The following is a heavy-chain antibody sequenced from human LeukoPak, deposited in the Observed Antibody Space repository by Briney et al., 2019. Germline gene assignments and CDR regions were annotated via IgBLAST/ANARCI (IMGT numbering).Heavy chain of an antibody. CDR2: INPNRGGT. V-gene: IGHV1-2*02. Sequence: ASVKVSCKASGYTFTGYYMHWVRQAPGQGLEWMGWINPNRGGTNYAQKFQGRVTMTRDTSISTAYMELSRLRSDDTAVYYCARGPSTPYSGSYFDYWGQGTLVTVSS. D-gene: IGHD1-26*01. CDR1: GYTFTGYY. CDR3: ARGPSTPYSGSYFDY. J-gene: IGHJ4*02.